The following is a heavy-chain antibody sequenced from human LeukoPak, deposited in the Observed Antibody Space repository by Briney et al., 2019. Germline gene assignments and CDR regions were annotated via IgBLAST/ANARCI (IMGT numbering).Heavy chain of an antibody. V-gene: IGHV3-64*01. Sequence: GGSLRLSCAASGFTFSSYAMHWVHQAPGKGLEYVSAISSNGGSTYYANSVKGRFTISRDNSKNTLYLQMGSLRAEDMAVYYCARGLTMVRGVIQPFDYWGQGTLVTVSS. CDR1: GFTFSSYA. CDR2: ISSNGGST. CDR3: ARGLTMVRGVIQPFDY. J-gene: IGHJ4*02. D-gene: IGHD3-10*01.